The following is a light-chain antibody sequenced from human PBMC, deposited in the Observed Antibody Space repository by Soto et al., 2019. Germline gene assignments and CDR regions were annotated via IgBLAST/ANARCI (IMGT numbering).Light chain of an antibody. CDR1: QSISSW. CDR3: QQYNSYSQT. V-gene: IGKV1-5*01. J-gene: IGKJ1*01. Sequence: DIQRTKSPSTLSASVGDRVTINCRASQSISSWLAWYQKKPGKDPKILIYDASTLESGVPSRFSGSGSGTEFNLTISRLQTDDFATYECQQYNSYSQTFGQGTKVDIK. CDR2: DAS.